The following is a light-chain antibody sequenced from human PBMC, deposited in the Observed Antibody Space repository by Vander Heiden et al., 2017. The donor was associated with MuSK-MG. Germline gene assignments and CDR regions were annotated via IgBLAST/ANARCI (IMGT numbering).Light chain of an antibody. J-gene: IGLJ3*02. CDR1: SSNFGSNY. V-gene: IGLV1-47*01. CDR2: RNN. CDR3: AAWYDSRSGWV. Sequence: QSVLTQPPSASGTPGQSVTISCSGSSSNFGSNYVYWYHRLPGTAPKLLIYRNNRRPSGVPGRFSGSNSATSASLAIIGLLSEDEADYYCAAWYDSRSGWVFGGGTKLTVL.